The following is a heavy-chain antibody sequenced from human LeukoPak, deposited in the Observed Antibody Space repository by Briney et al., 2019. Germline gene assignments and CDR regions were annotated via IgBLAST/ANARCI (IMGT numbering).Heavy chain of an antibody. CDR3: VAAVTMDNWFDP. Sequence: LETLSLTCAVSGYSISSGYYWGWIRQPPGKGLEWIGSIYHSGSTYYNPSLKSRVTISVDTSKNQFSLKLSSVTAADTAVYYCVAAVTMDNWFDPWGQGTLVTVSS. CDR1: GYSISSGYY. CDR2: IYHSGST. D-gene: IGHD4-17*01. J-gene: IGHJ5*02. V-gene: IGHV4-38-2*01.